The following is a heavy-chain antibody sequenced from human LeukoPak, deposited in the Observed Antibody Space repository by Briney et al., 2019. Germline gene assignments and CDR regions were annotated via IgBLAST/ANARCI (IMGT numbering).Heavy chain of an antibody. V-gene: IGHV4-39*07. CDR2: IYYSGST. CDR1: GDSISSTSHY. J-gene: IGHJ5*02. D-gene: IGHD2-8*02. Sequence: PSETLSLTCTVSGDSISSTSHYWAWVRQPPGQGLEWIGSIYYSGSTHYNPSHKSRVTISMDTSKNQFSLKLKSVTAADTALYDCARNCTADNDVSRSRDKWFDPWGQGTLVTVSS. CDR3: ARNCTADNDVSRSRDKWFDP.